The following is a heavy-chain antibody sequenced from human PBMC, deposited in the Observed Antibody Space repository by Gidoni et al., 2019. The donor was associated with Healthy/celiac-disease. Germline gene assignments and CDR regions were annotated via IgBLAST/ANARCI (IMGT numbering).Heavy chain of an antibody. CDR3: ARDVAPGFDY. Sequence: EVQLVESGGGVVQPGGSLRRSCAASGFTVSSNYMSWVRQAPGKGLEWVSVIYRGGSTYYADSVKGRFTISRDNSKNTLYLQMNSLRAEDTAVYYCARDVAPGFDYWGQGTLVTVSS. D-gene: IGHD2-21*01. J-gene: IGHJ4*02. CDR2: IYRGGST. V-gene: IGHV3-66*01. CDR1: GFTVSSNY.